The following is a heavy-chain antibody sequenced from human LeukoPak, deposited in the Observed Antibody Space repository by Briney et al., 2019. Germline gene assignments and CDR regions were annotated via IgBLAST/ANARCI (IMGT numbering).Heavy chain of an antibody. V-gene: IGHV3-30*02. J-gene: IGHJ3*02. Sequence: PGGSLRLYCAASGFTFSSYGMHRVRQAPGKGLEWVAFIRYDGSNKYYADSVKGRFTISRDNSKNTLYLQMNSLRAEDTAVYYCAILGPGYYDILTGYYSNDAFDIWGQGTMVTVSS. CDR3: AILGPGYYDILTGYYSNDAFDI. CDR2: IRYDGSNK. CDR1: GFTFSSYG. D-gene: IGHD3-9*01.